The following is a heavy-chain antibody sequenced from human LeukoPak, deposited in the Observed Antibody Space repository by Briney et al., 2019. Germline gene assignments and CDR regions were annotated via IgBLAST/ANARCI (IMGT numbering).Heavy chain of an antibody. CDR2: IYYTGRT. D-gene: IGHD1-26*01. J-gene: IGHJ4*02. Sequence: SETLSLTCTVSGGSITSSGHSWGWIRQPPGKGLEWTGTIYYTGRTYYNPSLQSRITISVDTSRNQFSLKLSSVTAADTAVYYCARVGGSYTLDTWGQGTLVTVSS. CDR1: GGSITSSGHS. V-gene: IGHV4-39*07. CDR3: ARVGGSYTLDT.